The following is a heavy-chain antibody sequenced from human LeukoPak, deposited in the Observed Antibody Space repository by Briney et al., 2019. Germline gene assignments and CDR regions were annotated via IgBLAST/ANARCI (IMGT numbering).Heavy chain of an antibody. V-gene: IGHV5-51*01. CDR2: IYPGDSDT. J-gene: IGHJ4*02. CDR1: GYSFTSYW. CDR3: ARRYYDFWSGYQRYYFDY. Sequence: GESLKISCKGSGYSFTSYWIGWVRQMPGKGLEWMGIIYPGDSDTRYSPSFQGQVTISADKSISTAYLQWSSLKASDTAMYHCARRYYDFWSGYQRYYFDYWGQGTLVTVSS. D-gene: IGHD3-3*01.